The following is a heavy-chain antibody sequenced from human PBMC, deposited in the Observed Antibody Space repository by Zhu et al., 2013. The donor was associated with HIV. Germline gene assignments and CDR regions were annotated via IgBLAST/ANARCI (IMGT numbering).Heavy chain of an antibody. Sequence: QVQLVQSGAEVKKPGASVKVSCKASGYTFTKYYMHWVRQAPGQGLEWMGIINPSGGGTSYAQKFQGRVTMTRDTSTSTAYMELSRLRSDDTAVYYCARMYYYDSSGYSYGMDVWGQGTTVTVSS. CDR2: INPSGGGT. CDR1: GYTFTKYY. CDR3: ARMYYYDSSGYSYGMDV. D-gene: IGHD3-22*01. V-gene: IGHV1-46*01. J-gene: IGHJ6*02.